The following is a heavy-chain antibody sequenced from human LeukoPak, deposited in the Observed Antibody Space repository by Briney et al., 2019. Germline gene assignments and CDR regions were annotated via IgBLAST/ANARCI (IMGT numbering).Heavy chain of an antibody. Sequence: SSETLSLTCAVYGGSFSGYYWGWIRQPPGKGLEWIGEINHSGSTNYNPSLKSRVTISVDTSKNQFSLKLSSVTAADTAVYYCAQYYYDSSGYSALDAFDIWGQGTMVTVSS. CDR3: AQYYYDSSGYSALDAFDI. J-gene: IGHJ3*02. CDR2: INHSGST. D-gene: IGHD3-22*01. V-gene: IGHV4-34*01. CDR1: GGSFSGYY.